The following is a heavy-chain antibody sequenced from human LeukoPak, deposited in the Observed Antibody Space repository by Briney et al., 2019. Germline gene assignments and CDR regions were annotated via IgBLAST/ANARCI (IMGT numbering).Heavy chain of an antibody. CDR3: AKLPGSGTRGEFDS. V-gene: IGHV4-39*01. J-gene: IGHJ4*02. CDR2: IYYTGTT. D-gene: IGHD1-26*01. Sequence: SETLSLTCTVSGDSISSRSGFWGWNRQPPGKGLEWIASIYYTGTTYYNPSLKSRVTISLDTSKNQFSLKMNSVTAADTALYYCAKLPGSGTRGEFDSWGQGTLVTVSS. CDR1: GDSISSRSGF.